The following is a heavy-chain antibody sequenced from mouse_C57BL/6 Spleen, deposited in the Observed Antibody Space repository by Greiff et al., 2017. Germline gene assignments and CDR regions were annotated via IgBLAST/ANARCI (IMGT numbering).Heavy chain of an antibody. V-gene: IGHV1-53*01. CDR2: INPSNGGP. D-gene: IGHD1-1*01. CDR1: GYTFPSYW. Sequence: QVQLQQPGTELVKPGASVMLSCKASGYTFPSYWMHWVKQRPGQGLEWIGNINPSNGGPNYNEKFKSKATLTVDKSSSTAYMQLSSLTSEDSAVYYSAILYYGSSYYYAMDYWGQGTSVTVSS. J-gene: IGHJ4*01. CDR3: AILYYGSSYYYAMDY.